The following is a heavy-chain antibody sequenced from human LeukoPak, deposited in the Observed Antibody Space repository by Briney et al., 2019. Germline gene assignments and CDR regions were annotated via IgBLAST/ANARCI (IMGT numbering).Heavy chain of an antibody. Sequence: PGGSLRLSCVASGFTFSNYGIHWVRQAPGKGLEWVAFIRSNGSKKYYADSVKGRFTISRDNSKNTLYLQMNSLRAEDMALYYCAKARGGGYSSSSFDYWGQGTLVTVSS. D-gene: IGHD6-6*01. CDR3: AKARGGGYSSSSFDY. CDR1: GFTFSNYG. V-gene: IGHV3-30*02. CDR2: IRSNGSKK. J-gene: IGHJ4*02.